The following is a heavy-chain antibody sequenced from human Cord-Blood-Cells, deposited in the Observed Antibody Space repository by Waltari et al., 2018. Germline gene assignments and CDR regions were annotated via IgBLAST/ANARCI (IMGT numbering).Heavy chain of an antibody. CDR1: GGSISSGRYY. J-gene: IGHJ6*02. D-gene: IGHD5-18*01. CDR2: IYTSGST. CDR3: ASSYGSYYYYYGMDV. V-gene: IGHV4-61*09. Sequence: QVQLQESGPGLVKPSQTLSLTCTVSGGSISSGRYYWSWNRQPAGKGLELIGYIYTSGSTNYNPSLKSRVTISVDTSKNQFSLKLSSVTAADTAVYYCASSYGSYYYYYGMDVWGQGTTVTVSS.